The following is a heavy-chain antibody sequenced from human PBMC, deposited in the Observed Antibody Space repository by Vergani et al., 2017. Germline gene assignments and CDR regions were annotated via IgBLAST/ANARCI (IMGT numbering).Heavy chain of an antibody. Sequence: VQLVESGGGVVQPGRSLRLSCEASGFSFPGYAMSWVRQAPGKGLEWVSSVSGSSATPYYADSVKGRFIISRDNSKNTLHLQMNSLRADDTAVYYCAKGVYCSSTSCYEGRGYYYGMGVWGQGTTVTFSS. CDR1: GFSFPGYA. CDR2: VSGSSATP. D-gene: IGHD2-2*01. J-gene: IGHJ6*02. V-gene: IGHV3-23*04. CDR3: AKGVYCSSTSCYEGRGYYYGMGV.